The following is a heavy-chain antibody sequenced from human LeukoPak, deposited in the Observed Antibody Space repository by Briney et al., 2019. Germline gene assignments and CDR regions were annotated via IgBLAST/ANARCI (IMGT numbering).Heavy chain of an antibody. CDR1: GFIFGSYW. Sequence: GGSLRLSCAASGFIFGSYWMTWVRQAPGKGLQWVANIKRDGSEKYYVDSVKGRFTISRDNAKNLLYLQMNSLRAEDTAVYYCARPPNIAAAGQGWGQGTLVLVSS. J-gene: IGHJ4*02. CDR3: ARPPNIAAAGQG. CDR2: IKRDGSEK. V-gene: IGHV3-7*01. D-gene: IGHD6-13*01.